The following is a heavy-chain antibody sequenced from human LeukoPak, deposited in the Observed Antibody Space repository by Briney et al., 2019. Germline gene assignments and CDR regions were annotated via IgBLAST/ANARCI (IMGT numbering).Heavy chain of an antibody. CDR2: IIPIFGTA. J-gene: IGHJ4*02. CDR1: GGTFSSYA. D-gene: IGHD5-24*01. V-gene: IGHV1-69*06. CDR3: ARQGWTYDGDGSFDY. Sequence: SVKVTCKASGGTFSSYAISWVRQAPGQGLEWMGGIIPIFGTANYAQKFQGRVTITADKSTSTAYMELSSLRSEDTAVYYCARQGWTYDGDGSFDYWGQGTLVTVSS.